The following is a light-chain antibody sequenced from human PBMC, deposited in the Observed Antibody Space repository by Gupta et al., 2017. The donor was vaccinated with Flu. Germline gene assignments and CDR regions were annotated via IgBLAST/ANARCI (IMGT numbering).Light chain of an antibody. J-gene: IGLJ3*02. CDR1: SSNIGRNY. CDR3: ASSDDSRSAWV. V-gene: IGLV1-47*01. CDR2: RDN. Sequence: QSVLTQPPSPSGTPGQRVAISCSGSSSNIGRNYVYWYQQNPGTAPKLLIYRDNQRPSGVPDRISGSKSGTSAALAISGLRAEDEAYYYCASSDDSRSAWVFGGGSKLTVL.